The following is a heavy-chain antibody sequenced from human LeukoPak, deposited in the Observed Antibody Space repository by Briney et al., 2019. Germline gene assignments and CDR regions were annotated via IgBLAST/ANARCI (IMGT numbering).Heavy chain of an antibody. D-gene: IGHD4-23*01. CDR2: ISYDGGNK. J-gene: IGHJ4*02. Sequence: GGSLRLSCAASGFTFSSYGMHCVRQAPGKGLEWVAVISYDGGNKYYADSVKGRFTISRDNSKNTLYLQMNSLRAEDTAVYYCARRAGGYSHPYDYWGQGILVTVSS. CDR3: ARRAGGYSHPYDY. CDR1: GFTFSSYG. V-gene: IGHV3-30*03.